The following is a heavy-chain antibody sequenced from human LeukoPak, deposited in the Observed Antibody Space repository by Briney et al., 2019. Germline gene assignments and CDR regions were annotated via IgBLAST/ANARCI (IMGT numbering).Heavy chain of an antibody. Sequence: GGSLRLXCAASGFTCSSYSMNWVRQAPGKGLEWVSYISSSSSTIYYADSVKGRFTISRDNAKNSLYLQMNSLRAEDTAVYYCARGRGPYSSSSVDYWGQGTLVTVSS. CDR2: ISSSSSTI. CDR3: ARGRGPYSSSSVDY. D-gene: IGHD6-6*01. J-gene: IGHJ4*02. V-gene: IGHV3-48*01. CDR1: GFTCSSYS.